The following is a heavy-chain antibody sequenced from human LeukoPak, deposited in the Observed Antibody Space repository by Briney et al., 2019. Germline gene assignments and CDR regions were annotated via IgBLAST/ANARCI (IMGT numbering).Heavy chain of an antibody. J-gene: IGHJ6*03. D-gene: IGHD4-17*01. Sequence: GGSLRLSCAASGFTFDDYGMSWVRQAPGKGLEWVSGINWNGGSTGYADSVKGRFTISRDNAKNSLYLQMNSLRAEDTALYYCARDSAFQTTVTTGSYYYYMDVWGKGTTVTVSS. V-gene: IGHV3-20*04. CDR3: ARDSAFQTTVTTGSYYYYMDV. CDR1: GFTFDDYG. CDR2: INWNGGST.